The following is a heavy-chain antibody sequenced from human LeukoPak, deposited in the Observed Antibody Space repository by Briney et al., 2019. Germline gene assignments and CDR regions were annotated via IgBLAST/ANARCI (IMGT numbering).Heavy chain of an antibody. CDR1: GYTFTSYG. D-gene: IGHD4-17*01. V-gene: IGHV1-18*01. CDR3: ARGGPHTVDF. CDR2: ISAYNGNT. Sequence: ASVKVSCKASGYTFTSYGISWVRQAPGQGLEWMGWISAYNGNTNYAQKFQGRVTMTRDTSTSTVYMELSSLRSEDTALYYCARGGPHTVDFWGQGTLVTVSS. J-gene: IGHJ4*02.